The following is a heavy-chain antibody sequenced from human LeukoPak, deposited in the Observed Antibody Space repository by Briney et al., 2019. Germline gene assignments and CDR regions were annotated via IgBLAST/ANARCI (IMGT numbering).Heavy chain of an antibody. D-gene: IGHD4-17*01. Sequence: GGSLRLSCAASGFTFSKFTMSWVRQAPGKGLEWVSAISGSGGSTYYADSVKGRFTISRDNSKNTLYLQMNSLRAEDTAVYYCAKTTEDYGDYYYYYYGMDVWGQGTTVTVSS. J-gene: IGHJ6*02. CDR3: AKTTEDYGDYYYYYYGMDV. CDR2: ISGSGGST. CDR1: GFTFSKFT. V-gene: IGHV3-23*01.